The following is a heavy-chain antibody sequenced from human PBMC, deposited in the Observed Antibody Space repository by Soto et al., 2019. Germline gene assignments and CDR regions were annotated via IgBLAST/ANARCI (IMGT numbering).Heavy chain of an antibody. Sequence: QLQLQESGSGLVKPSQTLSLTCAVSGGSISSGGYSWSWIRQPPGKGLEWIGYIYHSGSTYYNPSLNSRVTISVDRSKNQFSLKLSSVTAADTAVYYCARVPKTEESASHIWGQGTLVTVSS. CDR3: ARVPKTEESASHI. D-gene: IGHD2-2*01. V-gene: IGHV4-30-2*01. CDR2: IYHSGST. J-gene: IGHJ3*02. CDR1: GGSISSGGYS.